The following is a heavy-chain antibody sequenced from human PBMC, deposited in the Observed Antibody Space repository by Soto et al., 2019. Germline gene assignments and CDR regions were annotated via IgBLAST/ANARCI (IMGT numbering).Heavy chain of an antibody. CDR2: ISSTTNYI. V-gene: IGHV3-21*06. CDR3: ARESEDLTSNFDY. J-gene: IGHJ4*02. CDR1: GFTFTRYS. Sequence: GGSLRLSCTASGFTFTRYSMNGVRQAPGKGLEWVSSISSTTNYIYYGDSMKGRFTISRDNAKNSLYLEMNSLRAEDTAVYYCARESEDLTSNFDYWGQGTLVTVSS.